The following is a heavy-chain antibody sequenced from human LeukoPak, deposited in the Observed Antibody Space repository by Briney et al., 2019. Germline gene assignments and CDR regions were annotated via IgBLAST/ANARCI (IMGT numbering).Heavy chain of an antibody. CDR3: ARGLSSSWLYYYYYYYMDV. CDR1: RYTFTSYD. Sequence: ASVKVSCKASRYTFTSYDINWVRQATGQGLEWMGWMNPNSGNTGYAQKFQGRVTMTRNTSISTAYMELSSLRSEDTAVYYCARGLSSSWLYYYYYYYMDVWGEGTTVTISS. D-gene: IGHD6-13*01. J-gene: IGHJ6*03. V-gene: IGHV1-8*01. CDR2: MNPNSGNT.